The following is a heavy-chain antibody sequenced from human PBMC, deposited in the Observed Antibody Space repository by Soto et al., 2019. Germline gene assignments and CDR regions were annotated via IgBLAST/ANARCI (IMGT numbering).Heavy chain of an antibody. CDR1: GYTFTSYY. J-gene: IGHJ3*02. CDR3: ARGTSGHRAFDI. Sequence: QVQLVQSGAEVKKPGASVKVSCKASGYTFTSYYMHWVRQAPGQGLEWMGIINPSGGSTSYAQKFKGRVTMNRDTSTSTVSKELSSLRSEETAVYYCARGTSGHRAFDIWGQGTMVTVSS. CDR2: INPSGGST. V-gene: IGHV1-46*03. D-gene: IGHD1-1*01.